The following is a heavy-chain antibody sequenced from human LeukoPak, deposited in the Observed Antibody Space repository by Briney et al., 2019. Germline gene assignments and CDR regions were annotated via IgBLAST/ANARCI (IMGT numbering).Heavy chain of an antibody. CDR2: ISWNSGTI. D-gene: IGHD3-10*01. Sequence: AGGSLRLSCAASGFTFDDYAMHWVRQAPGKGLEWVSGISWNSGTIGYADSVKGRFTISRDNAKNSLYLQMNSLKTEDTAVYYCTTEYGSGSYWGQGTLVTVSS. CDR1: GFTFDDYA. J-gene: IGHJ4*02. CDR3: TTEYGSGSY. V-gene: IGHV3-9*01.